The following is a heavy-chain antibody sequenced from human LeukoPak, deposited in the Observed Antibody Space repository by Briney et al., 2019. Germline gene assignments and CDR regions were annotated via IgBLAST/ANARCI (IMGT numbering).Heavy chain of an antibody. D-gene: IGHD6-6*01. Sequence: SETLSLTCTVSGGSINSYYWNWIRQPPGKGLEWIGYIYYSGSTNFNPSLKSRVTISVDTSKNQFSLKLSSVTAADTAAYYCARGAYSSWFFDYWGQGTLVTVSS. CDR2: IYYSGST. CDR1: GGSINSYY. CDR3: ARGAYSSWFFDY. V-gene: IGHV4-59*01. J-gene: IGHJ4*02.